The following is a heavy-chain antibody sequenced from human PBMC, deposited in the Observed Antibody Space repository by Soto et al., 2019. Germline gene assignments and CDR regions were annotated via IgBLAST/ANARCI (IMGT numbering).Heavy chain of an antibody. V-gene: IGHV3-23*01. Sequence: GGSLRLSCAASGFTFSSYAMSWVRQAPGKGLEWVSAISGSGGSTYYADSVKGRFTISRDNSKNTLYLQMNSLRAEDTAVYYCAKNEGVGAIPLGDAFDIWGQGTMVTVSS. J-gene: IGHJ3*02. CDR1: GFTFSSYA. CDR2: ISGSGGST. D-gene: IGHD1-26*01. CDR3: AKNEGVGAIPLGDAFDI.